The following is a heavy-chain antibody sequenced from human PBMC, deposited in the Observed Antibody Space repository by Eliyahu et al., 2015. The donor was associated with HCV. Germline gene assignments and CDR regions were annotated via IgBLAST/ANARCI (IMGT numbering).Heavy chain of an antibody. J-gene: IGHJ4*02. D-gene: IGHD2-15*01. CDR1: GFTFSAXV. V-gene: IGHV3-23*04. Sequence: EVQLVESGGGLVQPGGSLXLSCVTSGFTFSAXVMTGVRXAPGRGLGWVXSIGXSVGRXYYPDSVKGRFTISRDDSNNTVFLQMDSLRAQDTAVYYCAKGRYCSGGSCYLDYWGQGTLVTVSS. CDR3: AKGRYCSGGSCYLDY. CDR2: IGXSVGRX.